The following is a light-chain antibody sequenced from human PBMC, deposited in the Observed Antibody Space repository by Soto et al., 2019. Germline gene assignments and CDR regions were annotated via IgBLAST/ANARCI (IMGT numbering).Light chain of an antibody. CDR3: QQYNNWRRT. Sequence: EIVMTQSPATLSVSPGERATLSCRASQSVSSNLAWYQQKPGQAPRLLIYGASTRATGIPARFSGSGSGTEFTLTISSLQSEDFEVYYCQQYNNWRRTFGQGTKVDI. J-gene: IGKJ1*01. V-gene: IGKV3-15*01. CDR2: GAS. CDR1: QSVSSN.